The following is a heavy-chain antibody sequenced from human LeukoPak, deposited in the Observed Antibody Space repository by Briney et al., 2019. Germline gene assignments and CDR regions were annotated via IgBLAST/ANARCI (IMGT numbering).Heavy chain of an antibody. CDR1: GGSFSGYY. Sequence: SETLSLTCAVYGGSFSGYYWSWIRQPPGKGLEWIGEINHSGSTNYNPSLKSRVTISVDTSKNQFSLKLSSVTAADTAVYYCARGGRDYAWGSYRYFDYWGQGTLVTVSS. V-gene: IGHV4-34*01. CDR2: INHSGST. J-gene: IGHJ4*02. D-gene: IGHD3-16*02. CDR3: ARGGRDYAWGSYRYFDY.